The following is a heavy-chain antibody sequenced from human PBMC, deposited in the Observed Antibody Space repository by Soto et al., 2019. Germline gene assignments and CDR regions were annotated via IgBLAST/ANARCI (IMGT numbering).Heavy chain of an antibody. D-gene: IGHD3-22*01. CDR2: IIPIFGTA. CDR1: GGTFSSYA. CDR3: ARIPDSYDSSGSFGY. J-gene: IGHJ4*02. Sequence: PSVKVSCKASGGTFSSYAISWVRQAPGQGLEWMGGIIPIFGTANYAQKFQGRVTITADESTSTAYMELSSLRSEDTAVYYCARIPDSYDSSGSFGYWGQGTLVTVSS. V-gene: IGHV1-69*13.